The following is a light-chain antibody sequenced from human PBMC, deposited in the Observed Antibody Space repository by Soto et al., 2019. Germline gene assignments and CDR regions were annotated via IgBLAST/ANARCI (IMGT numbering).Light chain of an antibody. CDR1: QSLSSK. CDR2: GAS. J-gene: IGKJ1*01. Sequence: IVMTHSPATPSVSPGEIAALSCRAIQSLSSKLAWYQQKPGQAPRLLIYGASSRATGIPDRFSGSGSGTDSTLTISRLEPEDFAVYYCQQYGSSPPWTFGQGTKVDIK. CDR3: QQYGSSPPWT. V-gene: IGKV3-20*01.